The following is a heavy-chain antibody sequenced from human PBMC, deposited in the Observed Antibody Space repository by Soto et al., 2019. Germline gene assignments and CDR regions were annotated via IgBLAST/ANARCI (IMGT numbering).Heavy chain of an antibody. J-gene: IGHJ4*02. V-gene: IGHV3-30*03. CDR1: GFTFSDYA. D-gene: IGHD6-19*01. CDR2: VSHDGRNT. CDR3: ERGGRQWLVTSDFNY. Sequence: VQLVESGGGVVQPGRSLRLSCAASGFTFSDYAMHWVRQAPGKGLEWVAVVSHDGRNTHYADSVKGRVTISRDSSKNTVSLEMTSLRAEDTAVYYCERGGRQWLVTSDFNYWGQGALVTVSS.